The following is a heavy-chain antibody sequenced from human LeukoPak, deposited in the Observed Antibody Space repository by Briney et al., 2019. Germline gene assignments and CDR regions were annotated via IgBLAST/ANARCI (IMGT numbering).Heavy chain of an antibody. CDR1: GFTFDDYA. V-gene: IGHV3-9*01. Sequence: GGSLRLSCAASGFTFDDYAMHWVRQAPGKGLEWVSGISWNSGSIGYADSVKGRFTISRDNAKNSLYLQMNSLRAEDTAVYYCARGMLWFGELRPRSNNWFDPWGQGTLVTVSS. J-gene: IGHJ5*02. D-gene: IGHD3-10*01. CDR2: ISWNSGSI. CDR3: ARGMLWFGELRPRSNNWFDP.